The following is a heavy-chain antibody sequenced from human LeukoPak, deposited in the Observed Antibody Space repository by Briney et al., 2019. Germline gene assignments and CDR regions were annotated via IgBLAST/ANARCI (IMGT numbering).Heavy chain of an antibody. V-gene: IGHV1-3*01. CDR1: GYTFTSYA. CDR3: ARVGAAGTRFDFDC. D-gene: IGHD6-13*01. J-gene: IGHJ4*02. Sequence: GASVKVSCKASGYTFTSYAMHWVRQAPGQRLEWMGWINAGNGNTKYSQKFQGRVTITRDTSASTAYMELSSLRSEDTAVYYCARVGAAGTRFDFDCWGQGTLVTVSS. CDR2: INAGNGNT.